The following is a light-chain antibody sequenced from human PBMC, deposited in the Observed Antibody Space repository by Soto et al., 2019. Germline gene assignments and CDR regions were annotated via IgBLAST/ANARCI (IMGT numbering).Light chain of an antibody. J-gene: IGLJ1*01. Sequence: QSVLTQPPSASGTPGQRVTISCSGSTSNIGNNVVNWYQQRPGTAPKLLISTNNQRPSGVPDRFSGSKSGTSASLTITGLQSEDEAEYYCSSYTNINTRACVFGTGTKLTVL. CDR2: TNN. V-gene: IGLV1-44*01. CDR3: SSYTNINTRACV. CDR1: TSNIGNNV.